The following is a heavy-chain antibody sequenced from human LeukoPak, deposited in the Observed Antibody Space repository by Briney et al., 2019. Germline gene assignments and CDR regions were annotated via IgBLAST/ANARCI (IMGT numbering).Heavy chain of an antibody. Sequence: GGSLTLSCAASGFTFISYWMHWVRHPPGKGLVWVSLIISDGRTTNYPPSVKGRFTIARDTAKNTLYLQMNSLRAEDTAVYYCARGQHYYDSSAYYYWGQGTLVTVSS. V-gene: IGHV3-74*01. J-gene: IGHJ4*02. CDR1: GFTFISYW. CDR2: IISDGRTT. D-gene: IGHD3-22*01. CDR3: ARGQHYYDSSAYYY.